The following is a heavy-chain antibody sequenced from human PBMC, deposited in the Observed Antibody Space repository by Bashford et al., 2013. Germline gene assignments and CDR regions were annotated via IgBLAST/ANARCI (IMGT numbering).Heavy chain of an antibody. CDR2: ISGNGEST. CDR1: GFTFSSYW. D-gene: IGHD2-2*01. Sequence: GGSLRLSCAASGFTFSSYWMHWVRQAPGKGLVWVSGISGNGESTFYSDSVKGRFTISRDNSKSTLFLQMSSLRAEDSAVYYCARTPTSVFPPFFDNWGRGTLVTVSS. V-gene: IGHV3-23*01. J-gene: IGHJ4*02. CDR3: ARTPTSVFPPFFDN.